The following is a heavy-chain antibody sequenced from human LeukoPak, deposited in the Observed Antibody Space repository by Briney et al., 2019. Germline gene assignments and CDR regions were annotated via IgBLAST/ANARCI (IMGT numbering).Heavy chain of an antibody. Sequence: GGSLRLSCAASEFTFSTYAMHWVRQAPGKGLEWVAVISYDGSNKYYADSVKGRFTISRDNSKSTLYLQMNNLRAEDTAVYYCARDRSGSDYGMDVWGKGTTVTVSS. D-gene: IGHD3-10*01. CDR3: ARDRSGSDYGMDV. CDR1: EFTFSTYA. V-gene: IGHV3-30-3*01. J-gene: IGHJ6*04. CDR2: ISYDGSNK.